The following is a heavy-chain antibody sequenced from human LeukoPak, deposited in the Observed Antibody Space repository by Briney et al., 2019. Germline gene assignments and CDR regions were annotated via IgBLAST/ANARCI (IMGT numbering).Heavy chain of an antibody. CDR3: AKVPILLLFGGDY. Sequence: GGSLRLSCAASGFIFSNYGMHWVRQAPGKGLEWVAFIQYNGTNKDYADSVKGRFTISRDNSRNTLYLQMNSLRAEDTAVYYCAKVPILLLFGGDYWGQGTLVTVSS. D-gene: IGHD3-10*01. V-gene: IGHV3-30*02. CDR1: GFIFSNYG. CDR2: IQYNGTNK. J-gene: IGHJ4*02.